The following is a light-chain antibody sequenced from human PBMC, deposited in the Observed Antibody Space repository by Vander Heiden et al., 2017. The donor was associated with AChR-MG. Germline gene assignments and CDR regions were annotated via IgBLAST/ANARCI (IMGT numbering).Light chain of an antibody. Sequence: IVFTHSAATLQWTPGERATLSCRASQSVSSYLAWYQQKPGQAPRLLIYDASNRATGIPARFSGSGSGTDFTLTISSLEPEDFAVYYCQQRSNWPPTFGQGTKVEIK. V-gene: IGKV3-11*01. CDR1: QSVSSY. CDR3: QQRSNWPPT. J-gene: IGKJ1*01. CDR2: DAS.